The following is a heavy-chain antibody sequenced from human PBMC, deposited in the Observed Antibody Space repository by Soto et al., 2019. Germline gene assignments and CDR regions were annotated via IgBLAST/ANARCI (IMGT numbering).Heavy chain of an antibody. CDR2: INHSGST. CDR1: GGSFSGYY. Sequence: SETLSLTCAVYGGSFSGYYWSWIRQPPGKGLEWIGEINHSGSTNYNPSLKSRVTISVDTSKNQFSLKLSSVTAADTAVYYCARGPVFGELLSWFDPWGQGTLVTVSS. V-gene: IGHV4-34*01. CDR3: ARGPVFGELLSWFDP. D-gene: IGHD3-10*01. J-gene: IGHJ5*02.